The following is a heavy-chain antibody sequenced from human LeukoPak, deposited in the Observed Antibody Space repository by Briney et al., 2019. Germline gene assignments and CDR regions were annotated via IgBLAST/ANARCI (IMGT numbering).Heavy chain of an antibody. V-gene: IGHV4-59*01. Sequence: SETLSLTCTVSGGSISSYYWSWIRQPPGKGLEWIGYIYYSGSTNYNPSLKSRVTISVDTSKNQFSLKLSSVTPADTAVYYCARIAAAGTSEGYYYYGMDVWGQGTTVTVSS. CDR3: ARIAAAGTSEGYYYYGMDV. CDR1: GGSISSYY. D-gene: IGHD6-13*01. CDR2: IYYSGST. J-gene: IGHJ6*02.